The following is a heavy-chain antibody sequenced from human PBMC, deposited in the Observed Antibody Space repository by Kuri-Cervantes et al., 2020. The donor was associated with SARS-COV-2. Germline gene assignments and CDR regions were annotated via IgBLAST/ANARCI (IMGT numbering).Heavy chain of an antibody. CDR1: GFTVSSYS. V-gene: IGHV3-48*02. D-gene: IGHD2-8*01. CDR2: ISSSISTI. J-gene: IGHJ6*02. Sequence: SLRLSCAASGFTVSSYSTNWVRQAPGKGLEWVSYISSSISTIYYADSVKGRFTISRDHAKNTLYMQMNSLRDDDTAVYYCSREGVRAIYYYYYYGMDVWGQGTTVTVSS. CDR3: SREGVRAIYYYYYYGMDV.